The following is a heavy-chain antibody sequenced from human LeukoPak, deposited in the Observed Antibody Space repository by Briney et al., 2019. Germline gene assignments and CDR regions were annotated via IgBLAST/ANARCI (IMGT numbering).Heavy chain of an antibody. J-gene: IGHJ6*03. CDR3: ARDPYYYGSGSYYIPHGYYYYYMDV. CDR2: ISPNSGGT. V-gene: IGHV1-2*02. CDR1: GYTFTGYY. D-gene: IGHD3-10*01. Sequence: ASVRVSCKASGYTFTGYYIHWVRQAPGQGLEWMGWISPNSGGTHYAQSFQGRVTMTRDTSITTAYMELSSLRSDDTAIYYCARDPYYYGSGSYYIPHGYYYYYMDVWGKGTTVTVSS.